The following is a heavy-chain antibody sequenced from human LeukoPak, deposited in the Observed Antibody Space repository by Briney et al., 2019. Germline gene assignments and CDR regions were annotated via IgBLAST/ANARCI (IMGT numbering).Heavy chain of an antibody. Sequence: ASVKVSCKASGYTFTSYGISWVRQAPGQGLEWMGWVSAYNGNTNYAQKLQGRVTMTTDTSTSTAYMELRSLRSDDTAVYYCAISTSPYSSSWYDAFDIWGQGTMVTVSS. CDR3: AISTSPYSSSWYDAFDI. CDR2: VSAYNGNT. D-gene: IGHD6-13*01. V-gene: IGHV1-18*01. J-gene: IGHJ3*02. CDR1: GYTFTSYG.